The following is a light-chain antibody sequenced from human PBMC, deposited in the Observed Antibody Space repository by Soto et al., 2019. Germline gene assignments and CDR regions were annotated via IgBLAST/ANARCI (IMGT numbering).Light chain of an antibody. CDR3: QSYDSSLSGSV. Sequence: QSALTQPPSASGSPGQSVTISCTGTSSDVGGYNYVSWYQQHPGKAPKLMIYEVSNRPSGVPDRFSGSKSGTSASLTISGLQAEDEADYYCQSYDSSLSGSVFGTGTKVTVL. CDR2: EVS. J-gene: IGLJ1*01. V-gene: IGLV2-8*01. CDR1: SSDVGGYNY.